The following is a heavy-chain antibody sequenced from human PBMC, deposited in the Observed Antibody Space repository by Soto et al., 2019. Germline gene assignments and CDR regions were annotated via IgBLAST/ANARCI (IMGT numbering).Heavy chain of an antibody. CDR3: ARQWGYDILTGPYYYYGMDV. V-gene: IGHV5-51*01. D-gene: IGHD3-9*01. J-gene: IGHJ6*02. CDR1: GYSFTSFW. Sequence: PGQSLKISCKGSGYSFTSFWIGRVRQMPGKGLEWMGIIYPGDSDTRYSPSFQGQVTISADKSISTAYLQWSSLKASDTAMYYCARQWGYDILTGPYYYYGMDVWGQGTTVTVSS. CDR2: IYPGDSDT.